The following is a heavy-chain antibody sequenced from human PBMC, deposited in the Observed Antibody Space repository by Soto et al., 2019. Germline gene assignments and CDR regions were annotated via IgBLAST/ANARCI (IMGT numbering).Heavy chain of an antibody. CDR1: GGSFSGYY. CDR2: INHSGST. V-gene: IGHV4-34*01. D-gene: IGHD3-10*01. Sequence: QVQLQQWGAGLLKPSETLSLTCAVYGGSFSGYYWSWIRQPPGKGLEWMGEINHSGSTNYNPSLKGRVTISVDTSKNQFSLKLSSVTAAETAVYYCARGYDYYGYPGMNYFDFWGQGTLVTGSS. CDR3: ARGYDYYGYPGMNYFDF. J-gene: IGHJ4*02.